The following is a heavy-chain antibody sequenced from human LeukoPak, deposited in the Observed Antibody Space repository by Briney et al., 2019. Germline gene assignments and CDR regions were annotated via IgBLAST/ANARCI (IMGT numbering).Heavy chain of an antibody. CDR2: IHTHNGST. V-gene: IGHV1-18*01. CDR1: GYIFENYG. Sequence: ASVKVSCTASGYIFENYGITWVRQAPGQGLEWMGWIHTHNGSTVYAQNLQGRLVLTADTSTRTAYMEFRSLRSDDTAFYYCAPNLDYWGQGTLLTVSP. J-gene: IGHJ4*02. D-gene: IGHD2-8*01. CDR3: APNLDY.